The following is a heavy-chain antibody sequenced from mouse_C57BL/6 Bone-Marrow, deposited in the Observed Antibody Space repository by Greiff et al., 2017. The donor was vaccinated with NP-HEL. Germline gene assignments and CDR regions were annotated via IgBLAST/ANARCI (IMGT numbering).Heavy chain of an antibody. D-gene: IGHD2-5*01. J-gene: IGHJ3*01. CDR2: IDPENGDT. CDR3: TRPYLYSNYVFAY. CDR1: GFNIKDDY. Sequence: EVQLQQSGAELVRPGASVKLSCTASGFNIKDDYMHWVKQRPEQGLEWIGWIDPENGDTEYASKFQGKATITADKSSNTAYLQLSSLTSEDTAVYYCTRPYLYSNYVFAYWGQGTLVTVSA. V-gene: IGHV14-4*01.